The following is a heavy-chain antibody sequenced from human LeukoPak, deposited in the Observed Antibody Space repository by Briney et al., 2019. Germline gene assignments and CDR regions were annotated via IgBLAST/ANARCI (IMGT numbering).Heavy chain of an antibody. CDR3: ATHYDILTGRFDY. Sequence: SVKLSCKASGGTFSSYAISWVRQAPGQGLEWMGGIIPIFGTANYAQKFQGRVTITADKSTSTAYMELSSLRSEDTAVYYCATHYDILTGRFDYWGQGTLVTVSS. CDR2: IIPIFGTA. J-gene: IGHJ4*02. V-gene: IGHV1-69*06. CDR1: GGTFSSYA. D-gene: IGHD3-9*01.